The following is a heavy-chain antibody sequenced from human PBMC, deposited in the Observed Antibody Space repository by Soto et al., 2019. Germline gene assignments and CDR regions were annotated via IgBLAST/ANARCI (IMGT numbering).Heavy chain of an antibody. CDR3: ARGSQLERDAIDI. CDR2: IYYTGST. Sequence: QVNRQESGPGRVKPSKTFSLTGMFSGFPITGVGSSWSWTAQHPGKGLEWIGYIYYTGSTYYNPSLKSRVTMSLDTSKNQFSLKLTSVTAADTAVYYCARGSQLERDAIDIWGQGTMITVSS. V-gene: IGHV4-31*03. CDR1: GFPITGVGSS. D-gene: IGHD1-1*01. J-gene: IGHJ3*02.